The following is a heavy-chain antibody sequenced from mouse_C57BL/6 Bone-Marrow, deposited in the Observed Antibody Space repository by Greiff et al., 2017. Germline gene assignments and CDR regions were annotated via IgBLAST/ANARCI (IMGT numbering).Heavy chain of an antibody. Sequence: QVQLKESGAELARPGASVKLSCKASGYTFTSYGISWVKQRTGQGLEWIGEIYPRSGNTYYNEKFKGKATLTADKSSSTEYLELRSLTSEDSAVYFCASGGFPWFAYWGQGTLVTVSA. V-gene: IGHV1-81*01. CDR1: GYTFTSYG. CDR2: IYPRSGNT. D-gene: IGHD1-1*02. J-gene: IGHJ3*01. CDR3: ASGGFPWFAY.